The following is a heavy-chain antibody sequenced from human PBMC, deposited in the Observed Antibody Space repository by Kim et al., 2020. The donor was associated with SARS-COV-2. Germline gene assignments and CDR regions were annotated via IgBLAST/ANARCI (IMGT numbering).Heavy chain of an antibody. CDR3: SGYYYDSSGYYYVDY. Sequence: GGSLRLSCAASGFTFSSYAMSWVRQAPGNGLEWVSAISGSGGSTYYADSVKGRFTISRDNSKNTLYLQMNSLRAEDTAVYYCSGYYYDSSGYYYVDYWGQGTLVTVSS. CDR1: GFTFSSYA. J-gene: IGHJ4*02. V-gene: IGHV3-23*01. CDR2: ISGSGGST. D-gene: IGHD3-22*01.